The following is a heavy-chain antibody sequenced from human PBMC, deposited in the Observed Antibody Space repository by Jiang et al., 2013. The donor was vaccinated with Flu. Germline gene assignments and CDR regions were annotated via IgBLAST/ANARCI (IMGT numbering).Heavy chain of an antibody. Sequence: GSGLVKPSETLSLTCTVSGGSISSSSYYWGWIRQPPGKGLEWIGSIYYSGSTYYNPSLKSRVTISVDTSKNQFSLKLSSVTAADTAVYYCARQPGDTWAYCSGGSCTFGSWGQGPWSPSPQ. V-gene: IGHV4-39*01. D-gene: IGHD2-15*01. CDR3: ARQPGDTWAYCSGGSCTFGS. CDR2: IYYSGST. J-gene: IGHJ5*02. CDR1: GGSISSSSYY.